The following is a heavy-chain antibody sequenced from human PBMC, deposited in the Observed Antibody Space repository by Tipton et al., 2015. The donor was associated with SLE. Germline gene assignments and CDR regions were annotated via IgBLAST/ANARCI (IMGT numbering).Heavy chain of an antibody. Sequence: TLSLTCAVYGGSFSGYYWCWIRQPPGKGLEWIGEINRSGSTNYNPSLKSRVTISVDTYKNQFSLKLSSVTAADTAVYYCARGGYGDQGYYFDYWGQGTLVTVSS. V-gene: IGHV4-34*01. CDR2: INRSGST. CDR3: ARGGYGDQGYYFDY. CDR1: GGSFSGYY. D-gene: IGHD4-17*01. J-gene: IGHJ4*02.